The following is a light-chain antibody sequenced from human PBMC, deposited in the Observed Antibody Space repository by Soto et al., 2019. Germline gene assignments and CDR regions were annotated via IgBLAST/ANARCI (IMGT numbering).Light chain of an antibody. Sequence: IFFTQSPRTPFFSPGGKATPSCRASQSLSGSYLAWYQQKPGQAPRLLIYGASSRAAGIPDRFSGSGSGTDFTLTISRLEPEDFAVYYCQQYGTSRTFGQGTKVDIK. J-gene: IGKJ1*01. CDR1: QSLSGSY. V-gene: IGKV3-20*01. CDR3: QQYGTSRT. CDR2: GAS.